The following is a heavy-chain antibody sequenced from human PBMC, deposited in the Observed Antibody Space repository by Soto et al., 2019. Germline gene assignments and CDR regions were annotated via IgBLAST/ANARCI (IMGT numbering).Heavy chain of an antibody. CDR2: INHSGST. D-gene: IGHD1-20*01. Sequence: QVQLQQWGAGLLKPSETLSLTCAVYGGSFRGYYWHWIRQPPGKGLEWMGEINHSGSTTYNPSLKPRVTRSADTSKSQVSLRLSSATAADTAVYYWSTGNWRSRYWDKGTLVTVSS. CDR1: GGSFRGYY. CDR3: STGNWRSRY. J-gene: IGHJ4*02. V-gene: IGHV4-34*01.